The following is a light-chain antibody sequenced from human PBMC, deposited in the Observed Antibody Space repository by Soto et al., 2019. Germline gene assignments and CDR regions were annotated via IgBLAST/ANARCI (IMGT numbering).Light chain of an antibody. V-gene: IGLV2-14*01. J-gene: IGLJ1*01. Sequence: QSALTQPASVSGSPGQSITISCTGTRSDVGGYNYVSWYQQHPGKAPKLMIYDVNNRPSGVSNRFSGSKSGNTASLTISGLQTEDEADYYCSSYTSSSTLYVFGTGTKLTVL. CDR3: SSYTSSSTLYV. CDR1: RSDVGGYNY. CDR2: DVN.